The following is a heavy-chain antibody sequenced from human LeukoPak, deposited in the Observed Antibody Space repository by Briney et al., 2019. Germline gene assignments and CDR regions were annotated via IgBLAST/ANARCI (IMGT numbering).Heavy chain of an antibody. CDR2: IILILDIA. J-gene: IGHJ6*02. CDR3: ARDRPTPDFYYYGMDV. CDR1: GGTFSSYA. Sequence: SVKVSCKASGGTFSSYAINRVRQAPGQGLEWMGRIILILDIANYTQKFQGRVTIIADRSTRTAYMELSSLRPEDTAVYYCARDRPTPDFYYYGMDVWGRGTTVTVSS. V-gene: IGHV1-69*04.